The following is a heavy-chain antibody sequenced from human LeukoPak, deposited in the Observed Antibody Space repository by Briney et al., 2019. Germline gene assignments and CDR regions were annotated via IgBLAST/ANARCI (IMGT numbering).Heavy chain of an antibody. D-gene: IGHD3-9*01. Sequence: GGSLRLSCAASGFTFSISAMSWVRQAPGKGLEWVSGISDSGGSTFYADSVKGRFTISRDNSKNILYLQMNSLRADDMAVYYCAKVSESNYDILTGYYTPYYFDYWGQGTLVTVSS. CDR1: GFTFSISA. V-gene: IGHV3-23*01. CDR3: AKVSESNYDILTGYYTPYYFDY. CDR2: ISDSGGST. J-gene: IGHJ4*02.